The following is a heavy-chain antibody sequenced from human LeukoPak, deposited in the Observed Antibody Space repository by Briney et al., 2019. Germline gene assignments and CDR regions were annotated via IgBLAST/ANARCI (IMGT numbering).Heavy chain of an antibody. CDR3: AKYGHYNFDY. V-gene: IGHV4-59*01. CDR1: GVSITSSY. CDR2: IHYTGNT. Sequence: KASETLSLTCTVSGVSITSSYWSWIRQPPGKGLEWIGYIHYTGNTNHNPSLKNPVTISVDTSKNQFSLKLSSVTAADTAIYYCAKYGHYNFDYWGQGTLVTVSS. J-gene: IGHJ4*02. D-gene: IGHD4-11*01.